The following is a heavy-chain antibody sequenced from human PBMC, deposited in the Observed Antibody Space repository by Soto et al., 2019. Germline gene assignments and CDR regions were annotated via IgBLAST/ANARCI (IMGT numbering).Heavy chain of an antibody. V-gene: IGHV3-23*01. Sequence: GGSLRLSCTASGFTFSDYSMSWVRQAPGKGLEWVASLGSNGGSTGYTDSVKGRFAISRDNSEDTLYLQMSSLRAEDTAIYYCGKTGGGRGGYYPYYFVYWG. D-gene: IGHD1-26*01. J-gene: IGHJ4*01. CDR1: GFTFSDYS. CDR2: LGSNGGST. CDR3: GKTGGGRGGYYPYYFVY.